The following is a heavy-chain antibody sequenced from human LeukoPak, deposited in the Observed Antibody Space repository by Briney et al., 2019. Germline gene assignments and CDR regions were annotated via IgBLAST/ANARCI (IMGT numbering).Heavy chain of an antibody. CDR3: ARFVLGQYYFDY. CDR2: IYYSGST. CDR1: GGSISTYY. J-gene: IGHJ4*02. D-gene: IGHD6-6*01. Sequence: SETLSLTCTVSGGSISTYYWNWIRQPPGKGLEWIGYIYYSGSTNYNPSLKSRVTISVDSSKNQFSLRLNSVTAADTAVYYCARFVLGQYYFDYWGQGTLVTVSS. V-gene: IGHV4-59*01.